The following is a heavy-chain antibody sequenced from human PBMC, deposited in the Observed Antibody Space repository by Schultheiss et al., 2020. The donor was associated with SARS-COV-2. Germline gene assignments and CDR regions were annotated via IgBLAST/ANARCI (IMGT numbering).Heavy chain of an antibody. J-gene: IGHJ3*02. D-gene: IGHD6-19*01. CDR3: VRTLVSGTRGAFDI. V-gene: IGHV4-4*07. Sequence: SETLSLTCTVSGGSISSYYWSWIRQPAGKGLEYIGRIYNTGSTNYNPSLKSRVTMSVDTSKNQFSLKLSSVTAADTAIYYCVRTLVSGTRGAFDIWGQGTMVTVSS. CDR1: GGSISSYY. CDR2: IYNTGST.